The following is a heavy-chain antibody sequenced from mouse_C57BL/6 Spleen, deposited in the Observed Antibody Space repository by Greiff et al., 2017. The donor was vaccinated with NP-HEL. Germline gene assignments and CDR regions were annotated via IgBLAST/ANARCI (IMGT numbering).Heavy chain of an antibody. CDR3: ASEGGGSSLAY. CDR2: IWGVGST. V-gene: IGHV2-6*01. Sequence: VHLVESGPGLVAPSQSLSITCTVSGFSFTSYGVDWVRQSPGKGLEWLGVIWGVGSTNYNSALKSRLSISKDNSKSQVFLKMNSLQTDDTAMYYCASEGGGSSLAYWGQGTLVTVSA. D-gene: IGHD6-1*01. CDR1: GFSFTSYG. J-gene: IGHJ3*01.